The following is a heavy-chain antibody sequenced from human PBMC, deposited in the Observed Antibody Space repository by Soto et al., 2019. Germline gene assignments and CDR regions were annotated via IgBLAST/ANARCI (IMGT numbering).Heavy chain of an antibody. J-gene: IGHJ4*02. CDR3: AREASQLVYYFDY. CDR2: ISYDGSNK. D-gene: IGHD6-6*01. V-gene: IGHV3-30-3*01. CDR1: GFTFSSYA. Sequence: GGSLRLSCAASGFTFSSYAMHWVRQAPGKGLEWVAVISYDGSNKYYADSVKGRFTISRDNSKNTLYLQMNSLRAEDTAVYYCAREASQLVYYFDYWGQGTLVTVSS.